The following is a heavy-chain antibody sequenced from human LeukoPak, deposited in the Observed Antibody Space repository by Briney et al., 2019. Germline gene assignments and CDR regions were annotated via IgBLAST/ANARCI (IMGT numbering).Heavy chain of an antibody. V-gene: IGHV3-30-3*01. Sequence: GRSLRLSCAASGFTFSSYAMHWVRQAPGKGLEWVAVISYDGSNKYYADSVKGRFTISRDNSKNTLYLQMNSLRAEDTAVYYWARPYPDLGVFDIGAKGKMAPFFS. CDR3: ARPYPDLGVFDI. CDR2: ISYDGSNK. D-gene: IGHD3-16*01. J-gene: IGHJ3*02. CDR1: GFTFSSYA.